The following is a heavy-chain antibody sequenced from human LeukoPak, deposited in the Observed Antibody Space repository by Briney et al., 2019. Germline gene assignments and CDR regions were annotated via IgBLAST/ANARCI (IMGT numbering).Heavy chain of an antibody. CDR2: ISGSGGST. V-gene: IGHV3-23*01. D-gene: IGHD6-19*01. Sequence: GGSLRLSCAASGFTFSSYAMSWVRQAPGKGLEWVSAISGSGGSTYYADSVKGRFTISRDNSKSTLYLQMNSLRAEDTAVYYCAVSTYSSGWYYFDYWGQGTLVTVSS. CDR3: AVSTYSSGWYYFDY. CDR1: GFTFSSYA. J-gene: IGHJ4*02.